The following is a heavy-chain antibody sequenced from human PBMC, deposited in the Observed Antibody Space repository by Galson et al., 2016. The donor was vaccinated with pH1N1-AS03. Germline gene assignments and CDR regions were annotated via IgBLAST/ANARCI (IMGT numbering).Heavy chain of an antibody. Sequence: TLSLTCTVSGGSISSYYWSWIRQPPGKRLEWIGYIFYNGTTNYNPSLKSRVTISVDTSKNQFSLKLTSVTAADTAVYYCARFPDYGDYVGYWGQGTLVTVSS. V-gene: IGHV4-59*08. CDR1: GGSISSYY. CDR2: IFYNGTT. CDR3: ARFPDYGDYVGY. J-gene: IGHJ4*02. D-gene: IGHD4-17*01.